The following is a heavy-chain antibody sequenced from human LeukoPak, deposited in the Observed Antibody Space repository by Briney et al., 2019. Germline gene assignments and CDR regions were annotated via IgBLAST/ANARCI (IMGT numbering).Heavy chain of an antibody. D-gene: IGHD4-17*01. Sequence: SETLSLTCTVSGGSISGSYWSWIRQPPGKGLEWVAYMYNSGSTNYNPSLKSRVTISIDTSKNQFSLKLSSLTAADTAIYYCARGIESYGDYGYWGQGILVTVSS. CDR2: MYNSGST. CDR1: GGSISGSY. CDR3: ARGIESYGDYGY. V-gene: IGHV4-59*01. J-gene: IGHJ4*02.